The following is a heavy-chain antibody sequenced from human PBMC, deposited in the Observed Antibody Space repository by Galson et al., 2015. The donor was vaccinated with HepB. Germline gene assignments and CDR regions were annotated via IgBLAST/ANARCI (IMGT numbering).Heavy chain of an antibody. CDR2: INAGNGNT. CDR1: GYTFTSYA. D-gene: IGHD3-3*01. J-gene: IGHJ4*02. Sequence: SVKVSCKASGYTFTSYAMHWVRQAPGQRLEWMGWINAGNGNTKYSQKFQGRVTITRDTSASTAYMELSSLRSEDTAVYYCATERGRSDVNPLPMQGTFDYWGQGTLVTVSS. CDR3: ATERGRSDVNPLPMQGTFDY. V-gene: IGHV1-3*01.